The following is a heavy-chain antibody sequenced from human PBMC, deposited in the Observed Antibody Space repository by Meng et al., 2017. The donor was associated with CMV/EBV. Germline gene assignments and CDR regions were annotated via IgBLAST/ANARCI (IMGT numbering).Heavy chain of an antibody. J-gene: IGHJ6*02. CDR3: AKEGWDVVVPAAILYYYYGMDV. Sequence: GGSLRLSCAASGFTFSSYGMHWVRQAPGKGLEWVAFIRYDGSNKYYADSVKGRFTISRDNSKNTLYLQMNSLRAEDTAVYYGAKEGWDVVVPAAILYYYYGMDVWGQGTTVTVSS. CDR2: IRYDGSNK. D-gene: IGHD2-2*01. V-gene: IGHV3-30*02. CDR1: GFTFSSYG.